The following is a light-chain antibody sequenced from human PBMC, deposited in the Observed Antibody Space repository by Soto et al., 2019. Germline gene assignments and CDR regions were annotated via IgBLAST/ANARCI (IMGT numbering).Light chain of an antibody. V-gene: IGKV1-5*03. CDR2: KAS. J-gene: IGKJ1*01. CDR1: QDVSRY. CDR3: QHYNSYSEA. Sequence: DIEWTQSDSSRSAYVRVGMARSCRARQDVSRYLAWYQQKPGKAPKLLIYKASTLKSGVPSRFSGSGYGTEFTLTISSLQPDDFATYYCQHYNSYSEAFGRGTKVDIK.